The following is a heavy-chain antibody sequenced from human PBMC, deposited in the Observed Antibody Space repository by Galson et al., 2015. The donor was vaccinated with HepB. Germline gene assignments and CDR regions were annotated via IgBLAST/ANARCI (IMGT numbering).Heavy chain of an antibody. Sequence: QSGAEVKKPGESLKISCKGSGYSFTSYWIGWVRQMPGKGLEWMGIIYPGDSDTRYSPSFQGQVTISADKSISTAYLQWSSLKASDSSMYYCARGLYNSGWYRMLDSWGQGTLVTVSS. CDR3: ARGLYNSGWYRMLDS. CDR2: IYPGDSDT. V-gene: IGHV5-51*01. CDR1: GYSFTSYW. J-gene: IGHJ5*01. D-gene: IGHD6-19*01.